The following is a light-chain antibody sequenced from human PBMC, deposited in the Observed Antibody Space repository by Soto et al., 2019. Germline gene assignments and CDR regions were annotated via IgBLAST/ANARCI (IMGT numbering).Light chain of an antibody. CDR2: TAS. Sequence: DIQMTQSPSTLSASVGDTVTITCRASQSIRRGLGWYQQKPGKAPRLLIYTASTLESGVPSRFSASGSGTEFTLTISSLHPDDFATYYCQEYNNYWTFGQGTKVDIK. CDR3: QEYNNYWT. V-gene: IGKV1-5*01. CDR1: QSIRRG. J-gene: IGKJ1*01.